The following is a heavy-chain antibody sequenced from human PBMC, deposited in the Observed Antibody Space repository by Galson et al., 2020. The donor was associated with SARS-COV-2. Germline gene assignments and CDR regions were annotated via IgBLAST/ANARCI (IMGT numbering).Heavy chain of an antibody. CDR1: GDSMTSHY. J-gene: IGHJ3*01. CDR2: ITYSEST. CDR3: ARRLYGGAFDF. D-gene: IGHD2-15*01. V-gene: IGHV4-59*11. Sequence: SQTLSLTCTVSGDSMTSHYWRWIRQPPGKGLEYIGLITYSESTNYNPSLNSRVTISLHTSTNQFSLKLSSVTAADTAVYFCARRLYGGAFDFWGQGTMVTVSS.